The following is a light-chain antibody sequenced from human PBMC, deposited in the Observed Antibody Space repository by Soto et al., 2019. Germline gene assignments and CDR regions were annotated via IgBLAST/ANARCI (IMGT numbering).Light chain of an antibody. CDR3: QQYGISPT. J-gene: IGKJ1*01. Sequence: EIVLTQSPGTLSLSPGERATLSCRSSHSVSSNYLAWYQQKPGQAPRLLIYDVSSRATGIPDRFSGSGSGTDFTLNISRLEPVDFAVYYCQQYGISPTFGQGNKVEIK. V-gene: IGKV3-20*01. CDR1: HSVSSNY. CDR2: DVS.